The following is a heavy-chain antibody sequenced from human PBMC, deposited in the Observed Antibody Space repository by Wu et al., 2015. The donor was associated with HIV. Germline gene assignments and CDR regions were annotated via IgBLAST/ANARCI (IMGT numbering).Heavy chain of an antibody. CDR2: IIPIFGTA. J-gene: IGHJ4*02. D-gene: IGHD3-10*01. Sequence: QVQLVQSGAEVKKPGSSVKVSCKASGGTFSSYAISWVRQAPGQGLEWMGRIIPIFGTANYAQKFQGRVTITADESTSTAYMELSSLRSEDTAVYYCARDRAQDYGSGSYYIDYWGQGTLVTVSS. CDR1: GGTFSSYA. CDR3: ARDRAQDYGSGSYYIDY. V-gene: IGHV1-69*13.